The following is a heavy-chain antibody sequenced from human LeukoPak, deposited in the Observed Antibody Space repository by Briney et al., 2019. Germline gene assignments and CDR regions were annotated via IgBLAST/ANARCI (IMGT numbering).Heavy chain of an antibody. J-gene: IGHJ4*02. CDR1: GFTFSSYSMN. Sequence: GSLRLSCAASGFTFSSYSMNWVRQPPGKGLEWIGSIYYSGSTYYNPSLKSRVTISVDTSKNQFSLKLSSVTAADTAVYYCARQEKDIVVVVAATFDYWGQGTLVTVSS. CDR2: IYYSGST. CDR3: ARQEKDIVVVVAATFDY. V-gene: IGHV4-39*01. D-gene: IGHD2-15*01.